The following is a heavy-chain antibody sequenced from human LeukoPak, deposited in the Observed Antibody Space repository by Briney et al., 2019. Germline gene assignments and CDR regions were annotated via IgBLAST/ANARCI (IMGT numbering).Heavy chain of an antibody. CDR2: INPDGGNT. CDR3: SRIRDGYNDAYDI. Sequence: ASVKVSCKASGYTFTNSYIHWVRQAPGQVLEWMGLINPDGGNTNYAQNFQGRVTLTRDTSTSTVYMELSSLRSEDTAIYYCSRIRDGYNDAYDIWGQGTAVTVPS. V-gene: IGHV1-46*01. CDR1: GYTFTNSY. J-gene: IGHJ3*02. D-gene: IGHD5-24*01.